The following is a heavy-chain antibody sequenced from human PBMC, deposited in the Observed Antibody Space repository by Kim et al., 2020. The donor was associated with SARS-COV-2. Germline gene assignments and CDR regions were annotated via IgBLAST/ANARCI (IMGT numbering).Heavy chain of an antibody. D-gene: IGHD3-3*01. J-gene: IGHJ4*02. CDR1: GYTFTGYY. CDR3: VRDQVTTYYDFWSGYFDYPIFDY. V-gene: IGHV1-2*06. Sequence: ASVKVSCKASGYTFTGYYMHWVRQAPGQGLEWMGRINPNSGGTNYAQKFQGRVTMTRDTSISTAYMELSRLRSDDTAVYYCVRDQVTTYYDFWSGYFDYPIFDYWGQGTLVTVSS. CDR2: INPNSGGT.